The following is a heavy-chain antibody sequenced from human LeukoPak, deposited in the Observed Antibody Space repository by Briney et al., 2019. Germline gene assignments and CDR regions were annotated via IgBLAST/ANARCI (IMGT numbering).Heavy chain of an antibody. CDR2: VIPIVGIT. CDR1: GYLFTSYG. V-gene: IGHV1-69*04. D-gene: IGHD3-10*01. CDR3: ARSVASPDAGRGNWFDP. Sequence: SVKVSCKASGYLFTSYGISWVRQAPGQGLEWMGRVIPIVGITNYGQKFQGRVTLTADISTNTAYMELSGLTFDDTAIYYCARSVASPDAGRGNWFDPWGRGTTVTVSS. J-gene: IGHJ5*01.